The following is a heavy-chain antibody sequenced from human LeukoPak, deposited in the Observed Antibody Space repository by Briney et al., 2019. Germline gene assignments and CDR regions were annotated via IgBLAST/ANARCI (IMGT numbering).Heavy chain of an antibody. Sequence: GGSLRLSCTASGFTLSSFGMHWVRQAPGKELEGVAVISDDGSNTYYADSVKGRFTISRDNSKNTLYLQLISLRTEDTAVYYCAKDADTATIIYWYFDLWGRGTLVTVSS. CDR3: AKDADTATIIYWYFDL. J-gene: IGHJ2*01. D-gene: IGHD5-18*01. CDR1: GFTLSSFG. V-gene: IGHV3-30*18. CDR2: ISDDGSNT.